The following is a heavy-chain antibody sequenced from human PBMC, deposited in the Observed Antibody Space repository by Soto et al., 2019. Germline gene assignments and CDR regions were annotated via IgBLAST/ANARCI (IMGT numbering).Heavy chain of an antibody. J-gene: IGHJ4*02. CDR1: GFNFRSYA. CDR3: ASGIWARLVES. D-gene: IGHD6-6*01. CDR2: IAFDGST. V-gene: IGHV3-23*01. Sequence: GGSLRLSCAASGFNFRSYAMSWVRQAPGKGLEWVSVIAFDGSTYYADSVKGRFTISRDDSRNTLYLQMNSLRADDTAVYYCASGIWARLVESWGQGTLVTVSS.